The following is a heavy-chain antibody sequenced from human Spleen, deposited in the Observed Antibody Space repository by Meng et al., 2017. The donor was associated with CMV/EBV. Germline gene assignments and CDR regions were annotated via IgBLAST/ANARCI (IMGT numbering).Heavy chain of an antibody. Sequence: GGSLRLSCAALGFSFSSYEMNWVRQSPGKGLEWVSYISATGSTTYYADSVKGRFTIFRDNSKNSLFLQMNSLIVEDTSLYYCARAHRFPYGMDVWGQGTTVTVSS. D-gene: IGHD3-3*01. CDR1: GFSFSSYE. CDR2: ISATGSTT. V-gene: IGHV3-48*03. CDR3: ARAHRFPYGMDV. J-gene: IGHJ6*02.